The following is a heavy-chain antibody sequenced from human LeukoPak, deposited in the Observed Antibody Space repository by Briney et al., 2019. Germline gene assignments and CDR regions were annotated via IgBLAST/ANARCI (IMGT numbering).Heavy chain of an antibody. Sequence: PSGGSLRLSCAASGFTFSNHWMTWVRQAPGKGLEWVASVKQVVSENCYVDSVKGRFTISRDNAKNSLYLQMNSLRVEDTAVYYCAKYGMTTVTYIDYWGQGTLVTVSS. D-gene: IGHD4-17*01. J-gene: IGHJ4*02. CDR3: AKYGMTTVTYIDY. CDR2: VKQVVSEN. V-gene: IGHV3-7*01. CDR1: GFTFSNHW.